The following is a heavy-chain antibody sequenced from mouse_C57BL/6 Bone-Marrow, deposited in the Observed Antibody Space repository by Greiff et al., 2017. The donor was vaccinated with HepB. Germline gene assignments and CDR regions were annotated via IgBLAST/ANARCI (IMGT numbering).Heavy chain of an antibody. CDR3: ARYIAYGSPTGFAY. CDR1: GFTFTDYY. V-gene: IGHV7-3*01. D-gene: IGHD1-1*01. J-gene: IGHJ3*01. CDR2: IRNKANGYTT. Sequence: EVMLVESGGGLVQPGGSLSLSCAASGFTFTDYYMSWVRQPPGKALEWLGFIRNKANGYTTEYSASVKGRFTISRDNSQSILYLQMNALRAEDSATYYCARYIAYGSPTGFAYWGQGTLVTVSA.